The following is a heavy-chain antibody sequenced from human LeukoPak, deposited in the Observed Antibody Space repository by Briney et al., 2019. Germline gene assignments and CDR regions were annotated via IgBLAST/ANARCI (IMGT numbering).Heavy chain of an antibody. Sequence: GRSLRLSCAASGFTFSSYAMHWVRQAPGKGLEWVAVISYDGSNKYYADSVKGRFTISRDNSKNTLYLQMNSLRAEDTAVYYCARDPVYCSSTSCPDYYYYMDVWGKGTTVTVSS. CDR3: ARDPVYCSSTSCPDYYYYMDV. J-gene: IGHJ6*03. D-gene: IGHD2-2*01. V-gene: IGHV3-30-3*01. CDR1: GFTFSSYA. CDR2: ISYDGSNK.